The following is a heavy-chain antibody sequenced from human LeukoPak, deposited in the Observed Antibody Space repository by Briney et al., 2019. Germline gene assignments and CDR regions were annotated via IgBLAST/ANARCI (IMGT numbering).Heavy chain of an antibody. D-gene: IGHD3-16*02. J-gene: IGHJ1*01. Sequence: PGGSLRLSCAASGFTFSSYAMSWVRHAPGKGLEWVSAISGSGGSTYYADSVKGRFTISRDNSKNTLYLQMNSLRAEDTAVYYCAKDGSIMITFGGVIAYDWGQGTLVTVSS. CDR3: AKDGSIMITFGGVIAYD. CDR1: GFTFSSYA. V-gene: IGHV3-23*01. CDR2: ISGSGGST.